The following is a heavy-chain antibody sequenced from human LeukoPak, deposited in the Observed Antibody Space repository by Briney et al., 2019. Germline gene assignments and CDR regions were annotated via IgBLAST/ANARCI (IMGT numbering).Heavy chain of an antibody. CDR3: ARDPYGDRDY. V-gene: IGHV4-59*01. CDR2: IYYSGST. J-gene: IGHJ4*02. CDR1: GGSISSYY. D-gene: IGHD4-17*01. Sequence: SETLSLTCTVSGGSISSYYWSWIRQPPGKGLEWIGYIYYSGSTNYNPSLKSRVTISVDTSKNQFSLKLSSVTAADTAVYYCARDPYGDRDYWGQGTLVTVSS.